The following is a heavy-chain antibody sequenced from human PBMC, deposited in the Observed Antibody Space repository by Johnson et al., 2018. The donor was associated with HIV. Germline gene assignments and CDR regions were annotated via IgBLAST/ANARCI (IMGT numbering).Heavy chain of an antibody. Sequence: QVQLVESGGGVVQPGRSLRLSCAASGFTFSSYAMHWVRQAPGKGLEWVAVISYDGSNKYYADSVKGRFTISRDNSKNTLYLQMNSLRAEDTAVYYCAKEASGWYHAGDAFDIWGPGTRVTVSS. CDR2: ISYDGSNK. J-gene: IGHJ3*02. V-gene: IGHV3-30*04. CDR1: GFTFSSYA. D-gene: IGHD6-19*01. CDR3: AKEASGWYHAGDAFDI.